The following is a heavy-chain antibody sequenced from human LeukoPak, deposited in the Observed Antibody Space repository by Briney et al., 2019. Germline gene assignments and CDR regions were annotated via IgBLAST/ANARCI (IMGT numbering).Heavy chain of an antibody. Sequence: PSETLSLTCTVSGGSFSGYYWSWIRQPPGKGLEWIGEINHSGSTNYNPSLKSRVTISVDTSKNQFSLKLSSVTAADTAVYYCARRRGGYSYSFDYWGQGTLVTVSS. D-gene: IGHD5-18*01. CDR1: GGSFSGYY. V-gene: IGHV4-34*01. CDR3: ARRRGGYSYSFDY. J-gene: IGHJ4*02. CDR2: INHSGST.